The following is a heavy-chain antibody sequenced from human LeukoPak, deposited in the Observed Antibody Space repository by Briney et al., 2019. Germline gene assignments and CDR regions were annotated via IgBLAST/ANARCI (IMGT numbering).Heavy chain of an antibody. D-gene: IGHD1-26*01. CDR3: ARAPREGFSGSYHDY. J-gene: IGHJ4*02. V-gene: IGHV3-64*01. Sequence: GGSLRLSCAASGFTFSSYSMHWVRQAPGKGLENVSAVSSNGDNTYYANSVKGRFTISRDNSKNTLYLQMASLRGEDTAVYYCARAPREGFSGSYHDYWGQGTLVTVSS. CDR2: VSSNGDNT. CDR1: GFTFSSYS.